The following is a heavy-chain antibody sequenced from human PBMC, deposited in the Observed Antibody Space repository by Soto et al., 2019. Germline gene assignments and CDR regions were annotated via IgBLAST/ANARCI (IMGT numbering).Heavy chain of an antibody. CDR2: ISYDGSNK. D-gene: IGHD3-16*01. CDR3: AKGWGWFDP. J-gene: IGHJ5*02. V-gene: IGHV3-30*18. CDR1: GFTFSSYG. Sequence: QVQLVESGGGVVQPGRSLRLSCAASGFTFSSYGMHWVRQAPGKGLEWVAVISYDGSNKYYADSVKGRFTISRDNSKNTLYLQMNSLRAEDTAVYYCAKGWGWFDPWGQGTLVTVSS.